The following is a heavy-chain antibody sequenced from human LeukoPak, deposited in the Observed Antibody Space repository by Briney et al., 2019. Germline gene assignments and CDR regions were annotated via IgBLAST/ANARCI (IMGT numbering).Heavy chain of an antibody. CDR1: GAPLNNYY. V-gene: IGHV4-59*08. CDR3: AMQVGIYGDYNNWFDP. J-gene: IGHJ5*02. Sequence: SETLSLTCTVSGAPLNNYYWNWVRQPPGKELEWIGNVDYSGSTRYNPSLKSRATMSLDSSKNQFSLRLTSVTAADMAVYYCAMQVGIYGDYNNWFDPWGQGTRVTVSS. D-gene: IGHD4-17*01. CDR2: VDYSGST.